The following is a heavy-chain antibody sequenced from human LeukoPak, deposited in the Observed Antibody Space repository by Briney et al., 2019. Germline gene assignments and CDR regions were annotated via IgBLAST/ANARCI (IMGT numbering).Heavy chain of an antibody. V-gene: IGHV3-30-3*01. CDR2: ILYDGSNK. D-gene: IGHD2-15*01. Sequence: GGSLRLSCAASGFTFSSYAMHWVRQAPGEGMEWVAVILYDGSNKYYADSVKGRFTISRDNSKNTLYLQMNSLRAEDTAVYYCAREAPLHMACFDYWGQGTLVTVSS. J-gene: IGHJ4*02. CDR1: GFTFSSYA. CDR3: AREAPLHMACFDY.